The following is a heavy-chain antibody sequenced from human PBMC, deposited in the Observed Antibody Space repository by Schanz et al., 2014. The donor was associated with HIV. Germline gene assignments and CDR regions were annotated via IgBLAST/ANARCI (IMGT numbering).Heavy chain of an antibody. CDR3: AKGWRGYSISSWVDY. V-gene: IGHV3-30*18. CDR2: IPYDGNND. D-gene: IGHD6-6*01. J-gene: IGHJ4*02. CDR1: GFTFSIYG. Sequence: QVQLVESGGGVVQPGGSLRLSCAASGFTFSIYGIHWVRQAPGKGLEWVALIPYDGNNDFYADSVKGRFTISRDNSKNTLYLQMNNLRADDTAVYYCAKGWRGYSISSWVDYWGQGSLVTVSS.